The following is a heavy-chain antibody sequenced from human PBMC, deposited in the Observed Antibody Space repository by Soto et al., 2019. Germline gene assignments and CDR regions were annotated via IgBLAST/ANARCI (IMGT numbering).Heavy chain of an antibody. Sequence: LRLSCAASGFNVGAFAVNWVRQAPGKGLEWVSGISVSDAFIYYADSVRGRFSISRDASENILCLQMNSLRVDDTALYYCTRETVAGITGLDYWGPGTLVTVSS. CDR1: GFNVGAFA. V-gene: IGHV3-23*01. CDR3: TRETVAGITGLDY. J-gene: IGHJ4*02. D-gene: IGHD1-20*01. CDR2: ISVSDAFI.